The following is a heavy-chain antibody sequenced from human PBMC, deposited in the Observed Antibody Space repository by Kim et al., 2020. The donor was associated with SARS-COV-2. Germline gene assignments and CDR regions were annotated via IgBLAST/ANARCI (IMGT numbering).Heavy chain of an antibody. CDR1: GGSISSSSYY. Sequence: SETLSLTCTVSGGSISSSSYYWGWIRQPPGKGLEWIGSIYYSGSTYYNPSLKSRVTISVDTSKNQFSLKLSSVTAADTAVYYCARSGSLGSYDILTGYYNTLGLAADYWGQGTLVTVSS. J-gene: IGHJ4*02. V-gene: IGHV4-39*01. CDR2: IYYSGST. CDR3: ARSGSLGSYDILTGYYNTLGLAADY. D-gene: IGHD3-9*01.